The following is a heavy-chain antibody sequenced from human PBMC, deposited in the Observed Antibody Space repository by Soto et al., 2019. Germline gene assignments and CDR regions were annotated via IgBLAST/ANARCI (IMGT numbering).Heavy chain of an antibody. J-gene: IGHJ6*02. CDR1: GYRFNSYC. V-gene: IGHV5-10-1*01. Sequence: GESLKLSCKDSGYRFNSYCISWVRQMHGKGLEWMGRIDPSDSSTNYSPSFQGHVTIPADKSISTAYLQWSSLKASDTAMYYCARRNSYYYYYGMDIWGPGVLVTVSS. CDR3: ARRNSYYYYYGMDI. CDR2: IDPSDSST. D-gene: IGHD1-7*01.